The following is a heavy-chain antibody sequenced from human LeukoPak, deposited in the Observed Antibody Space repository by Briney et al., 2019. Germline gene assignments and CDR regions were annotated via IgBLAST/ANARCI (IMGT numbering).Heavy chain of an antibody. J-gene: IGHJ4*02. Sequence: GGTLRLSCAASGFTFSDYYMSWIRQAPGQGLEWVAYISHSSVFTNYADSVKGRFAISRDNAKNLLYLQMDSLRAEDTSIYYCAKLFKAYSSTWIDYWGQGNLVTVSS. D-gene: IGHD6-13*01. CDR2: ISHSSVFT. CDR3: AKLFKAYSSTWIDY. CDR1: GFTFSDYY. V-gene: IGHV3-11*03.